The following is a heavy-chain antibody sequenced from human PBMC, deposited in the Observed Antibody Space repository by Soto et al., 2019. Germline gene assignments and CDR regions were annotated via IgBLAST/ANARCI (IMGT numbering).Heavy chain of an antibody. CDR2: ISAYNGNT. Sequence: GASVKVSCKASGYTFTSYGISWVRQAPGQGLEWMGWISAYNGNTNYAQKLQGRVTMTTDTSTSTAYMELRSLRSDDTAVYYCARVMNYDDSRGRYYYYGMDVWGQGTTVTVSS. V-gene: IGHV1-18*04. CDR1: GYTFTSYG. J-gene: IGHJ6*02. CDR3: ARVMNYDDSRGRYYYYGMDV. D-gene: IGHD3-22*01.